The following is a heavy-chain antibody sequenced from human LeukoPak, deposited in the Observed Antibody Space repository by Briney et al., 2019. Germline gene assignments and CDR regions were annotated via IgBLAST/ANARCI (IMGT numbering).Heavy chain of an antibody. V-gene: IGHV3-30*02. CDR2: IRYDGLNK. CDR3: AKVTHPYSNFLGGRDYFDY. D-gene: IGHD4-11*01. Sequence: PGGSLRLSCAASGFTFSLYGMHWVRQAPGMGLEWVAFIRYDGLNKYYADSVKGRLTISRDNSKNTLYLQMNSLRAEDTAVYYCAKVTHPYSNFLGGRDYFDYWGQGTLVTVSS. CDR1: GFTFSLYG. J-gene: IGHJ4*02.